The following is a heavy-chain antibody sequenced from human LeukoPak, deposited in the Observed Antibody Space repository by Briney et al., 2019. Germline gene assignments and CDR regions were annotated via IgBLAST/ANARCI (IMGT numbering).Heavy chain of an antibody. CDR3: ARVLSGTTDWFDP. V-gene: IGHV3-21*01. CDR2: ISISSSYI. CDR1: GFTFSSYS. Sequence: PGGSLRLSCAASGFTFSSYSMNWVRQAPGKGLEWVSSISISSSYIYYADSVKGRFTISRDNAKNSLYLQMNSLRAEDTAVYYCARVLSGTTDWFDPWGQGTLVTVSS. D-gene: IGHD1-1*01. J-gene: IGHJ5*02.